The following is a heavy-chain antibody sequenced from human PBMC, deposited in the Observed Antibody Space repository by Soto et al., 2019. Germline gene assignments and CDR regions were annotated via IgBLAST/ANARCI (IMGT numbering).Heavy chain of an antibody. D-gene: IGHD3-22*01. J-gene: IGHJ4*02. CDR2: IWYDGSNK. CDR1: GFTFSSYG. V-gene: IGHV3-33*01. CDR3: AREDTYYYDSSGSPGHY. Sequence: SGGSLRLSCAASGFTFSSYGMHWVRQAPGKGLEWVAVIWYDGSNKYYADSVKGRFTISRDNSKNTLYLQMNSLRAEDTAVYYCAREDTYYYDSSGSPGHYWGQGTLVTVSS.